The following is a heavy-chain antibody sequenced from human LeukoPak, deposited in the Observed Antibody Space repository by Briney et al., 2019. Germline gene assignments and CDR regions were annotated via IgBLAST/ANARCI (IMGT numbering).Heavy chain of an antibody. D-gene: IGHD6-19*01. Sequence: GGSLRLSCDPSGFTFSTYSMNWVRQAPGKGPEWVSSISDRGDYIHYADSVKGRFTISRDNAKNSLYLQMNSLRAEDTAVYYCAKVGGSGWYFDYWGQGTLVTVSS. V-gene: IGHV3-21*01. J-gene: IGHJ4*02. CDR1: GFTFSTYS. CDR2: ISDRGDYI. CDR3: AKVGGSGWYFDY.